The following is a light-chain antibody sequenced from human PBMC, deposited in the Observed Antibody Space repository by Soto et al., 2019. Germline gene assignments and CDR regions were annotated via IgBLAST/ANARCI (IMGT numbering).Light chain of an antibody. CDR1: SSDVGSHDL. Sequence: QSVLPQPASVSVSPGQSIAISCTGTSSDVGSHDLVSWYQQQSGKVPKLIIYDVSSRPSGVSNRFSGSKSGNTASLTISGLQAEDEADYYCSSFTSTTTYVFGTGTKVTVL. CDR2: DVS. CDR3: SSFTSTTTYV. V-gene: IGLV2-14*02. J-gene: IGLJ1*01.